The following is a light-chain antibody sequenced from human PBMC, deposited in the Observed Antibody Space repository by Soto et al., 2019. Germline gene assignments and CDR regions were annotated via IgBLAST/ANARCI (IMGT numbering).Light chain of an antibody. CDR3: QQYNSYSRS. J-gene: IGKJ4*01. Sequence: DIQMTQSPSTLSASVGDRVTSTCRASQSINIWLAWYQQKPGKAPKLLIYDASSLQSGVPSRFRGSTSGTEFTLTISSLQPDDFATYYCQQYNSYSRSFGGGTKVEIK. CDR1: QSINIW. CDR2: DAS. V-gene: IGKV1-5*01.